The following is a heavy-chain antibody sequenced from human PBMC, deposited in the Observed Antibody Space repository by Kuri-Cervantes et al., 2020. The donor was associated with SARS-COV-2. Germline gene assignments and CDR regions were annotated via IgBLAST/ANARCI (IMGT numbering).Heavy chain of an antibody. CDR2: IYYSGST. J-gene: IGHJ3*02. Sequence: ESLKISCTVSGGSISSSSYYWGWIRQPPGKGLEWIGSIYYSGSTYYNPSLKSRVTISVDTSKNQFSLKLSSVTAADTAVYYCASGQYSSSPSRSDAFDIWGQGTMVTVSS. D-gene: IGHD6-6*01. CDR3: ASGQYSSSPSRSDAFDI. CDR1: GGSISSSSYY. V-gene: IGHV4-39*01.